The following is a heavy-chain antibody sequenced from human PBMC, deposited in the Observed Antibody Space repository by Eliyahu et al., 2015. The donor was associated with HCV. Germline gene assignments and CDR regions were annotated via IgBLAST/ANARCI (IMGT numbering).Heavy chain of an antibody. D-gene: IGHD6-13*01. J-gene: IGHJ5*02. CDR2: IYYSGST. CDR1: GGSXSXXY. Sequence: QVQLQESGPGLVKPSETLSLTCXVSGGSXSXXYWSWIRQPPGKGLEWIGYIYYSGSTNYNPSLKSRVTISVDTSKNQFSLKLSSVTAADTAVYYCARHDFLAAAGRLTWFDPWGQGTLVTVSS. CDR3: ARHDFLAAAGRLTWFDP. V-gene: IGHV4-59*08.